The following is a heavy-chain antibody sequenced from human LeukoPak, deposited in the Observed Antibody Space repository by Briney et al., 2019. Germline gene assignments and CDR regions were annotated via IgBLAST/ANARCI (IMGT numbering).Heavy chain of an antibody. J-gene: IGHJ5*02. CDR3: ARDAYYYGSGSYPFDP. CDR2: IYHSGSS. CDR1: GYSIRTSSY. D-gene: IGHD3-10*01. V-gene: IGHV4-38-2*02. Sequence: MSSETLSLTCSVSGYSIRTSSYWGWIRQSPGKGLDWIGSIYHSGSSYYNPSLKSRVTISLDTSKNQFSLKLTSVTAADTAIYYCARDAYYYGSGSYPFDPWGQGTLVTVSS.